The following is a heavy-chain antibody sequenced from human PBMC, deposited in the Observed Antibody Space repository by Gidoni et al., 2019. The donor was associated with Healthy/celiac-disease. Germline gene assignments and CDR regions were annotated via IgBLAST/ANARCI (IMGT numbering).Heavy chain of an antibody. CDR3: AKDRIVGARLHYYYGMDV. D-gene: IGHD1-26*01. J-gene: IGHJ6*02. CDR2: ISYDGSNK. Sequence: QVQLVESGGGVVQPGRSLRLSCAASGFTFSSYGMHWVRQAPGKGLEWVAVISYDGSNKYYADSVKGRFTISRDNSKNTLYLQMNSLRAEDTAVYYCAKDRIVGARLHYYYGMDVWGQGTTVTVSS. V-gene: IGHV3-30*18. CDR1: GFTFSSYG.